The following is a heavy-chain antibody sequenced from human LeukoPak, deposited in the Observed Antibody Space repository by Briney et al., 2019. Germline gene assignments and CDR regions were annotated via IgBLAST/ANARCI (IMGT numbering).Heavy chain of an antibody. Sequence: KPSETLSLTCTVSGASISSFYWTWIRQPPGKGLEWIGYIYYSGNTNYNPSLKSRLTISLDTSKNQFSLKLSSVTAADTAVYYCARARGALSIAIAAFDYWGQGTLVTVSS. D-gene: IGHD6-6*01. CDR1: GASISSFY. CDR2: IYYSGNT. J-gene: IGHJ4*02. CDR3: ARARGALSIAIAAFDY. V-gene: IGHV4-59*08.